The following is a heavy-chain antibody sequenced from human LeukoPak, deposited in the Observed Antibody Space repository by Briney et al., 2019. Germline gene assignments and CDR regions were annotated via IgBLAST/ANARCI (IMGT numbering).Heavy chain of an antibody. D-gene: IGHD2-8*01. CDR2: FSSSGSTI. V-gene: IGHV3-11*04. Sequence: GGSLRLSCAASGFTFSDYYMSWIRQAPGKGLEWVSYFSSSGSTIYYADSVKGRFTISRDNAKNSLYLQMNTLRAEDTAVYYCARVSMVYADPGDYEDYWGQGTLVTVSS. J-gene: IGHJ4*02. CDR3: ARVSMVYADPGDYEDY. CDR1: GFTFSDYY.